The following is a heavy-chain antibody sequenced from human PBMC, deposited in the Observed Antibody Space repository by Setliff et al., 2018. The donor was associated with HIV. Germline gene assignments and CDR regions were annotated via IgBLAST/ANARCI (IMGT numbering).Heavy chain of an antibody. Sequence: SETLSLTCTVSGDSISSNNYYWAWIRQSPGKGLEWIGCIFYGGSVYGSGRTFFNPSLKSRLFISVDTSKNQFSLKLNSVTAADTAVYYCARDKLGGRYGSGSYYWFDPWGQGTLVTVSS. V-gene: IGHV4-39*07. D-gene: IGHD3-10*01. CDR1: GDSISSNNYY. CDR3: ARDKLGGRYGSGSYYWFDP. CDR2: IFYGGSVYGSGRT. J-gene: IGHJ5*02.